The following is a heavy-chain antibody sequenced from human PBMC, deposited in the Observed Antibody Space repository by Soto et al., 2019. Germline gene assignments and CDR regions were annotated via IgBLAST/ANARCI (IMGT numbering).Heavy chain of an antibody. CDR2: IFSSGST. CDR3: AREGSYSAYNFAHGIQLWSFDF. Sequence: LSLTCTVSGGSINTFYWSWVRQPAGKGLEWIGRIFSSGSTSFNPPLESRVAMSVDTSKNHFSLNLSSVTAADMAVYYCAREGSYSAYNFAHGIQLWSFDFWGQGALVTVSS. J-gene: IGHJ4*02. V-gene: IGHV4-4*07. CDR1: GGSINTFY. D-gene: IGHD5-12*01.